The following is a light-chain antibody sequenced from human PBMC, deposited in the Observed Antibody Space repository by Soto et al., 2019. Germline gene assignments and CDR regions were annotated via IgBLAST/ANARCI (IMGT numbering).Light chain of an antibody. CDR1: SSDVGGYNY. CDR3: SSYTSSSTRV. Sequence: QTVLTQPASVSGSPGQSITISCTGTSSDVGGYNYVSWYQQHPGKAPKLMIYDVSNRPSGVSNRFSGSKSGNTASLTISGLKAEDEAAYYCSSYTSSSTRVFGGGTQLTVL. V-gene: IGLV2-14*01. J-gene: IGLJ2*01. CDR2: DVS.